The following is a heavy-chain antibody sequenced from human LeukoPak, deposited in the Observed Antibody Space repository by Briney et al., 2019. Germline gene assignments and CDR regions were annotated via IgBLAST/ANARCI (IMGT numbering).Heavy chain of an antibody. CDR1: GFTFSRYG. D-gene: IGHD5-18*01. V-gene: IGHV3-30*18. J-gene: IGHJ4*02. Sequence: GGPLRLSCAASGFTFSRYGMHWVRQAPGKGLEWVAVMSYDGSNKYYTHPVKARFTISRDNSKNTMYLEMNRLRAEDTGVYYCAKDQSSSYGYCPHPYFDYWGQGTLVTVSS. CDR2: MSYDGSNK. CDR3: AKDQSSSYGYCPHPYFDY.